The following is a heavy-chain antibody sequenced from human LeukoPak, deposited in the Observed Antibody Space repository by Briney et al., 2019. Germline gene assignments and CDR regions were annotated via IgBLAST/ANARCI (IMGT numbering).Heavy chain of an antibody. CDR1: GGSISSGSYY. D-gene: IGHD5-18*01. CDR3: ARRSPGIQLWNQDYYYYYMDV. V-gene: IGHV4-61*02. CDR2: IYTSGST. Sequence: SQTLSLTCTVSGGSISSGSYYWSWIRQPAGKGLEWIGRIYTSGSTNYNPSLKSRVTISVDTSKNQFSLKLSSVTAADTAVYYCARRSPGIQLWNQDYYYYYMDVWGKGTTVTISS. J-gene: IGHJ6*03.